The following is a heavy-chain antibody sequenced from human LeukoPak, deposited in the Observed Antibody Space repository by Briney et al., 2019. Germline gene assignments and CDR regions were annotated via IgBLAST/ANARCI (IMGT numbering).Heavy chain of an antibody. D-gene: IGHD3-22*01. CDR1: GGTFSSYA. CDR2: IIPILGIA. CDR3: ASLTYYYDSSGPFDY. V-gene: IGHV1-69*04. Sequence: ASVRVSCKASGGTFSSYAISWVRQAPGQGLEWMGRIIPILGIANYAQKFQGRVTITADKSTSTAYMELSSLRSEDTAVYYCASLTYYYDSSGPFDYWGQGTLVTVSS. J-gene: IGHJ4*02.